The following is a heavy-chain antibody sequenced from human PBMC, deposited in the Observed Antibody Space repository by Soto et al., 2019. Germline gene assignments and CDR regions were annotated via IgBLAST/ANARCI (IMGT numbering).Heavy chain of an antibody. V-gene: IGHV3-23*01. CDR1: GLIFGSNP. CDR2: ISGSGDIT. J-gene: IGHJ4*02. D-gene: IGHD1-26*01. CDR3: AKRREYSGSYSLDY. Sequence: EVQLLESGGGLVQPGGSLGLSVAALGLIFGSNPMSWFPRPQGKGRLRVSAISGSGDITYYADSVKGRFTISRDNSKNTLYLQMDNLRADDTAVYYCAKRREYSGSYSLDYWGQGTLVTVSS.